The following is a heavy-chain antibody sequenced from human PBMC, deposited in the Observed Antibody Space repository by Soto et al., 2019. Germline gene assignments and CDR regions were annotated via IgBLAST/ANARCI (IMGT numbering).Heavy chain of an antibody. CDR2: IYYTGNS. J-gene: IGHJ4*02. Sequence: SETLSLTCSVSGGSISGYSCTWIRKAPEKGLEWIGYIYYTGNSNYNASLKSRVTISMGTSKTQFSLRLTSVTAADTAVYYCARGYSYGKYDSWGQGTLVTVSS. CDR1: GGSISGYS. V-gene: IGHV4-59*01. CDR3: ARGYSYGKYDS. D-gene: IGHD5-18*01.